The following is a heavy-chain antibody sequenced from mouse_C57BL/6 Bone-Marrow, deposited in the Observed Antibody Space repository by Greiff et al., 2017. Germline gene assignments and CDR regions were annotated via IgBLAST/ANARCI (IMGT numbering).Heavy chain of an antibody. D-gene: IGHD1-1*01. CDR3: AREGAITTVVDWYFDV. CDR2: IDPSDSYT. J-gene: IGHJ1*03. CDR1: GYTFTSYW. Sequence: VKLMESGAELVMPGASVKLSCKASGYTFTSYWMPWVKQRPGQGLEWIGEIDPSDSYTNYNQKFKGKSTLTVDKSSSTAYMQLSSLTSEDSAGYYCAREGAITTVVDWYFDVWGTGTTVTVSS. V-gene: IGHV1-69*01.